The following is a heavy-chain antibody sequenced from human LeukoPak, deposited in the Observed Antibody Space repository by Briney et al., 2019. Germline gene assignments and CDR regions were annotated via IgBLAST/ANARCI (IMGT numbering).Heavy chain of an antibody. J-gene: IGHJ6*02. Sequence: PSETLSLTCAVYGGSFSGYYWSWIRQPPGKGLEWIGEINHSGSTNYNPSLKSRVTISVDTSKNQFSLKLSSVTAADTAVYYCARGRGAVAYYYYYYGMDVWGQGTTVTVS. CDR3: ARGRGAVAYYYYYYGMDV. CDR1: GGSFSGYY. D-gene: IGHD6-19*01. CDR2: INHSGST. V-gene: IGHV4-34*01.